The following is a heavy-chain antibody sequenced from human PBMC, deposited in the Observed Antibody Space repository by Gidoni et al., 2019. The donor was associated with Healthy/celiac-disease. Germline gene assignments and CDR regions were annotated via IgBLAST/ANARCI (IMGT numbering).Heavy chain of an antibody. J-gene: IGHJ4*01. Sequence: EVQLVQSGAEVKKPGESLKISCKGSGYSFTSYWIGWVRQMPGKGLEWMGIIYPGDSDTSYSPSFQGQVTISADKSISTAYLQWSSLKASDTAMYYCARGKKGYCSGGSCYSAFDYWGHGTLVTVSS. D-gene: IGHD2-15*01. CDR2: IYPGDSDT. V-gene: IGHV5-51*01. CDR1: GYSFTSYW. CDR3: ARGKKGYCSGGSCYSAFDY.